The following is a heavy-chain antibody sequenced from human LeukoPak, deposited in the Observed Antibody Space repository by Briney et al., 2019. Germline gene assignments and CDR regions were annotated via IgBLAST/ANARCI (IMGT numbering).Heavy chain of an antibody. J-gene: IGHJ4*02. V-gene: IGHV4-59*01. D-gene: IGHD6-13*01. Sequence: SETLSLTCTVSRGSISSYYWSWIRQPPGKGLEWIGYIYYSGSTNYNPSLKSRVTISVDTSKNQFSLKLSSVTAADTAVYYCARGVSSSWYNYWGQGTLVTVSS. CDR2: IYYSGST. CDR3: ARGVSSSWYNY. CDR1: RGSISSYY.